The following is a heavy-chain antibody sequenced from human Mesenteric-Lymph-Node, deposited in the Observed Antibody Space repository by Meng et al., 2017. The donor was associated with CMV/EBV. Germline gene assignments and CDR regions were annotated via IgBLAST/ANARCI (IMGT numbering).Heavy chain of an antibody. J-gene: IGHJ4*02. CDR3: ARDRDTDWYSPFDY. V-gene: IGHV1-2*06. CDR2: INPKTGGR. CDR1: GYTFIDYY. Sequence: QVQLVQSGAEVKKPGASVRVSCKASGYTFIDYYINWVRQAPGQGLEWMGRINPKTGGRSYAQNFQGRVTMNRDTSINTAYMEVNRLNSDDTAMYYCARDRDTDWYSPFDYWGPGTLVTVSS. D-gene: IGHD3-9*01.